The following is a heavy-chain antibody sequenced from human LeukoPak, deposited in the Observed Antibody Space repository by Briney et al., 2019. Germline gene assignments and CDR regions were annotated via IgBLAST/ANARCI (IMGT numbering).Heavy chain of an antibody. Sequence: RPGGSLRLSCAASGFTFSSYAMHWVRQAPGKGLEWVAVISYDGSNKYYADSVKGRFTISRDNSKNTLYLQMNSLRAEDTAVYYCAKDRDILTGYPPNYFDYWGQGTLVTVSS. CDR1: GFTFSSYA. CDR2: ISYDGSNK. J-gene: IGHJ4*02. V-gene: IGHV3-30-3*01. CDR3: AKDRDILTGYPPNYFDY. D-gene: IGHD3-9*01.